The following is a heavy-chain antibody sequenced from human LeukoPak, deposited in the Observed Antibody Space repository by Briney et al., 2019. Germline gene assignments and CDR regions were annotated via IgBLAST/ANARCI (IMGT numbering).Heavy chain of an antibody. Sequence: EASVKVSCKASGYTFTSYYMHWVRQAPGQGLEWMGWINPDNGGTNYAQNFQGRVTVTRDTSISTAYMELSRLRSDDTAVYYCARQYWIDRGGYFDCWGQGTLVTVSS. V-gene: IGHV1-2*02. CDR3: ARQYWIDRGGYFDC. D-gene: IGHD2/OR15-2a*01. J-gene: IGHJ4*02. CDR1: GYTFTSYY. CDR2: INPDNGGT.